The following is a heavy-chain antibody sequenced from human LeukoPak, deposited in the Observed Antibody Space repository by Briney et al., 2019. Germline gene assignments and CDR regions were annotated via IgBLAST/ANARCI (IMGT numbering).Heavy chain of an antibody. CDR2: IHYTGST. V-gene: IGHV4-59*01. Sequence: SVTLSLTCTVSGGSISSYYWSWIRQSPGKGLECIGYIHYTGSTNYNPSLKSRVTISVETSKNQFSLKLKSVTAADTAVYYCARWGYYGSGNDFRFDPWGQGTLVTVSS. CDR3: ARWGYYGSGNDFRFDP. CDR1: GGSISSYY. J-gene: IGHJ5*02. D-gene: IGHD3-10*01.